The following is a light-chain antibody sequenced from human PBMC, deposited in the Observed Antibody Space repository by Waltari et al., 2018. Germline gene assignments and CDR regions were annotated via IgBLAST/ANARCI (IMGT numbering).Light chain of an antibody. V-gene: IGLV2-23*01. Sequence: QSALTQPASMSGSPGQSTHISCTCTSSDMRTYNLVSWFQQHPCKVPILMIYEGSKRPSGLSCRFSGSKSGNAASLTISALQAEDEADYYCSSYAGGVWVFGGGTKVTVL. J-gene: IGLJ3*02. CDR3: SSYAGGVWV. CDR2: EGS. CDR1: SSDMRTYNL.